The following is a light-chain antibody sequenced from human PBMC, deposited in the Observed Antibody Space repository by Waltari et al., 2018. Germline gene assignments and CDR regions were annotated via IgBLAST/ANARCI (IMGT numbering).Light chain of an antibody. CDR1: SSDVGGYNY. J-gene: IGLJ2*01. Sequence: QSALTQPRSVSGSPGQSVTISCTGTSSDVGGYNYVSWYQQHPGKAPKLMIYDVNRRRSGVHDRFSGSKSGNTASLTISGLQAEDEADFYCCSYAGSYILVFGGGTKLTVL. CDR2: DVN. CDR3: CSYAGSYILV. V-gene: IGLV2-11*01.